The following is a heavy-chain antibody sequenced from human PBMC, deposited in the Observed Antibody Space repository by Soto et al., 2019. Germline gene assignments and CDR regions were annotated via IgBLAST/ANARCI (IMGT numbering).Heavy chain of an antibody. J-gene: IGHJ4*02. D-gene: IGHD6-19*01. Sequence: QVQLQESGPGLVKPSDTLSLTCTVSDGSISSYYWSWIRQPPGQGLEWVGQIHSSGSTNYNPSLKSRLTISVDTSQNQFSLNLRSVTAADTALYFCARGTGGWYFDYWGQGALVTVSS. CDR3: ARGTGGWYFDY. V-gene: IGHV4-59*07. CDR1: DGSISSYY. CDR2: IHSSGST.